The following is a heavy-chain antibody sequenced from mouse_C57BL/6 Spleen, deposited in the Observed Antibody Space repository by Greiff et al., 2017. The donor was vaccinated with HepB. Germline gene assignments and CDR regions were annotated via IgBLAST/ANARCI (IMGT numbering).Heavy chain of an antibody. V-gene: IGHV1-52*01. D-gene: IGHD2-10*02. Sequence: VQLQQPGAELVRPGSSVKLSCKASGYTFTSYWMHWVKQRPIQGLEWIGNIDPSDSETHYNQKFKDKATLTVDKSSSTAYMQLSSLTSEDSAVYYCARRGGMYYAMDYWGQGTSVTVSS. CDR1: GYTFTSYW. CDR3: ARRGGMYYAMDY. CDR2: IDPSDSET. J-gene: IGHJ4*01.